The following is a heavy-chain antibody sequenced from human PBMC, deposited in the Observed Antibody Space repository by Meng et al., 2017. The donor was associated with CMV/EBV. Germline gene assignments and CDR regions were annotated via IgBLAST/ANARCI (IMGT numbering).Heavy chain of an antibody. J-gene: IGHJ6*02. CDR1: GFTFSSYW. Sequence: GESLKISCAASGFTFSSYWMSWVRQAPGKGLEWVANIKQDGSEKYYVDSVKGRFTISRDNAKNSLYLQMNSLRAEDTAVYYCARGAYSSSSPPLFFGYYYGMDVWGQGTTVTVSS. CDR2: IKQDGSEK. V-gene: IGHV3-7*04. D-gene: IGHD6-6*01. CDR3: ARGAYSSSSPPLFFGYYYGMDV.